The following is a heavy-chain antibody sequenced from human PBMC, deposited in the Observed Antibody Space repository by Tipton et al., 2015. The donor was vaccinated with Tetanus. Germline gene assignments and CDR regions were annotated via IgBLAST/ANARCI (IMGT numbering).Heavy chain of an antibody. V-gene: IGHV3-48*02. CDR1: GFNFKTLG. J-gene: IGHJ5*02. CDR3: VNFATS. CDR2: ISSSGTTM. Sequence: SLRLSCAASGFNFKTLGINWVRQAPGKGLVWISYISSSGTTMYYADSVKGRFTISRDNAKNSLFLQMNSLRDEDTAVYYCVNFATSWGQGTLVTVSS.